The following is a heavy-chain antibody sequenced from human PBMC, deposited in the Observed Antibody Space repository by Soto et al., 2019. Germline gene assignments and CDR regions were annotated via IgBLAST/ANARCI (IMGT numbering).Heavy chain of an antibody. CDR2: INWNSYSI. CDR3: AKDGVGPNLEGRPYYFDY. V-gene: IGHV3-9*01. J-gene: IGHJ4*02. Sequence: PGGSLRLSCAASGFTFDDYAMHWVRQVPGKGLEWVSGINWNSYSIGYADSLEGRFTISRDNAKNSLYLQMNSLRAEDTALYYCAKDGVGPNLEGRPYYFDYWGQGILVTVSS. D-gene: IGHD2-2*01. CDR1: GFTFDDYA.